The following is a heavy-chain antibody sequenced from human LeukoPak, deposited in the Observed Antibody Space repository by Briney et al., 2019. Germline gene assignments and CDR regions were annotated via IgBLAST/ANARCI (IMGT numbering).Heavy chain of an antibody. J-gene: IGHJ4*02. V-gene: IGHV4-34*01. CDR1: GGSFSDYY. Sequence: SETLSLTCAVYGGSFSDYYWSWIRQPPGKGLEWIGEINHSGSTNYNPSLKSRVTISVDTSKNQFSLKLSSVTAADTAVYYCARGRIQLWYPWYFDYWGQGTLVTVSS. CDR2: INHSGST. CDR3: ARGRIQLWYPWYFDY. D-gene: IGHD5-18*01.